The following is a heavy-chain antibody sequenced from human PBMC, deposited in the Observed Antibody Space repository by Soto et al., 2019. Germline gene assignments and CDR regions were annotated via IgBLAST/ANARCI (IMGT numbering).Heavy chain of an antibody. CDR2: ISWNSGSI. J-gene: IGHJ3*02. D-gene: IGHD3-16*01. CDR1: GFTFDDYA. CDR3: AANLGEAFDI. Sequence: PGGSLRLSCAASGFTFDDYARHWVRQAPGKGLEWVSGISWNSGSIGYADSVKGRFTISRDNAKNSLYLQMNSLRAEDTALYYCAANLGEAFDIWGQGTMVTVSS. V-gene: IGHV3-9*01.